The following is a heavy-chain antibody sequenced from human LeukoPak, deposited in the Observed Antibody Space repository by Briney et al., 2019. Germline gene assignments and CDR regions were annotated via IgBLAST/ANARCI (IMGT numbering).Heavy chain of an antibody. CDR3: ARVGPASYYPFDY. V-gene: IGHV4-39*01. CDR2: IYYSGTT. J-gene: IGHJ4*02. Sequence: SETLSLTCTVSGGSISSYYWGWFRQPPGKGLEWIGSIYYSGTTYYNPSLKSRVTMSVDTSENQFSLKLSSVTAADTAVYYCARVGPASYYPFDYWGQGTLVTVSS. D-gene: IGHD3-10*01. CDR1: GGSISSYY.